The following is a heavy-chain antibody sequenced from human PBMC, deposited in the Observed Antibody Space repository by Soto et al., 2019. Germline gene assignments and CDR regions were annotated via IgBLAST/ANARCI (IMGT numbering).Heavy chain of an antibody. J-gene: IGHJ4*02. V-gene: IGHV3-7*01. Sequence: GGSLRLSCAASGFTFSSYWISWVRQAPGKGLEWVANIKQDGSEKYYVDSVKGRFTISRDNAKNSLYLQMNSLRAEDTAVYYCARDLTGTTTHWGQGALVTVS. CDR2: IKQDGSEK. CDR1: GFTFSSYW. CDR3: ARDLTGTTTH. D-gene: IGHD1-7*01.